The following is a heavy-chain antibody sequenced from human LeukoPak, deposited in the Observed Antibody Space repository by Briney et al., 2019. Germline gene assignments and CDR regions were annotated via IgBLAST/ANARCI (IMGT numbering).Heavy chain of an antibody. D-gene: IGHD3-22*01. J-gene: IGHJ4*02. CDR1: GASIGGASSY. CDR2: LDYTWTT. CDR3: ARPVHYCDSSADYDDNY. Sequence: PSETLSLTCTVSGASIGGASSYWAWIRQPPGKGLEWIGSLDYTWTTTYNSSLKSRVTISVDTAKNQISLKLSSVTAADTAVYYCARPVHYCDSSADYDDNYWGQGTLVTVSS. V-gene: IGHV4-39*01.